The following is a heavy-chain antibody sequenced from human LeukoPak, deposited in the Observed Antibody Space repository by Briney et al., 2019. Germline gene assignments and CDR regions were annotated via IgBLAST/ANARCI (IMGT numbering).Heavy chain of an antibody. CDR1: GYIFTAYY. J-gene: IGHJ4*02. V-gene: IGHV1-2*02. D-gene: IGHD5-12*01. CDR2: INPNSGGT. Sequence: GASVKVSCKASGYIFTAYYMHWVRQAPGQGLEWMGWINPNSGGTKYVQKFQGRVTITRDTTITTAHMELTRLRSDDTAVYYCAREGSGFDFDYWGQGTLVTVSS. CDR3: AREGSGFDFDY.